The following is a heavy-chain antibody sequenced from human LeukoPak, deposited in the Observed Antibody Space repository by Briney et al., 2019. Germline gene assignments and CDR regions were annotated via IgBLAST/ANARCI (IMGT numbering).Heavy chain of an antibody. CDR1: GFTFNSFA. D-gene: IGHD6-13*01. CDR3: AREDQQLPDY. J-gene: IGHJ4*02. V-gene: IGHV3-30-3*01. CDR2: ISKDGANK. Sequence: GGSLRLSCTAPGFTFNSFAMHWVRQAPGKGLDWLAVISKDGANKYCVDSVKGRFTISRDNSKNTVYLQMSSLRAEDTAVYYCAREDQQLPDYWGQGTLVTVSS.